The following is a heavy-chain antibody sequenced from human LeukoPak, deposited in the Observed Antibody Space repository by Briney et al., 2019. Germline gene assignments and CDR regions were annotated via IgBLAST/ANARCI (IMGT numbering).Heavy chain of an antibody. J-gene: IGHJ4*02. Sequence: SETLSLTCTVSGGSSSSYYWSWIRQPPGKGLEWIGYIYYSGSTNYNPSLKSRVTISVDTSKNQFSLKLSSVTAADTAVYYCARAQAYCGGDCYSHFDYWGQGTLVTVSS. D-gene: IGHD2-21*02. CDR3: ARAQAYCGGDCYSHFDY. CDR1: GGSSSSYY. V-gene: IGHV4-59*01. CDR2: IYYSGST.